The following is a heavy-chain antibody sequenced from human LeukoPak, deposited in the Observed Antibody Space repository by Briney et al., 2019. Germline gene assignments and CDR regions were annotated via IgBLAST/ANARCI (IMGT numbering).Heavy chain of an antibody. V-gene: IGHV1-24*01. Sequence: ASVKVSCKVSGYTLTELSMHWVRQAPGKGLEWMGGFDPEDGETIYAQKFQGRVTMTEDTSTDTAYMELSSLRSEDTAVYFCASFYCRNSDCYGGYYYMDVWGKGTTVTVSS. CDR1: GYTLTELS. J-gene: IGHJ6*03. CDR2: FDPEDGET. CDR3: ASFYCRNSDCYGGYYYMDV. D-gene: IGHD2-21*02.